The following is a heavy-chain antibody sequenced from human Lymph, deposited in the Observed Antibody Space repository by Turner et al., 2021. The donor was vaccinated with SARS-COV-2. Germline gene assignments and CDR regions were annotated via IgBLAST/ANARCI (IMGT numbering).Heavy chain of an antibody. CDR3: ARMGSSSWYFDY. V-gene: IGHV3-7*01. D-gene: IGHD1-26*01. CDR1: GFTFSYYW. Sequence: EVQLVESGGGLVQPGGSLRLTCAAPGFTFSYYWMSWVRQAPGKGLEWVANIKQDGSEKYYVDSVKGRFTISRDNAKNSLFLQMNSLRAEDTAVYYCARMGSSSWYFDYWGQGTLVTVSS. CDR2: IKQDGSEK. J-gene: IGHJ4*02.